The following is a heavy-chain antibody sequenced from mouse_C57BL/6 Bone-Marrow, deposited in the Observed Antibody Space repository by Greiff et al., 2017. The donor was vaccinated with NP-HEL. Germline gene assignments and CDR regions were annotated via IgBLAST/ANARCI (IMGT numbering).Heavy chain of an antibody. CDR1: GYTFTSYW. V-gene: IGHV1-50*01. CDR3: ARCDY. CDR2: IDPSDSYT. Sequence: VQLQQPGAELVKPGASVKLSCKASGYTFTSYWMQWVKQRPGQGLEWIGEIDPSDSYTNYNQKFKGKATLTVDTSSSTAYMQLSSLTSEDSAVYYCARCDYWGQGTTLTVSS. J-gene: IGHJ2*01.